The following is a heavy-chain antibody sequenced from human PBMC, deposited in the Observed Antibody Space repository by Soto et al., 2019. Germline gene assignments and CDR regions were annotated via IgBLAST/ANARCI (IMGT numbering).Heavy chain of an antibody. CDR1: GGPISSSNW. J-gene: IGHJ4*02. CDR3: ASAYSCSWYLDY. V-gene: IGHV4-4*02. Sequence: PSETLSLTRAVSGGPISSSNWWSWVRQPPGKGLERIGEIYHSGSTNYNPSLKTRVTISVDKSKNQFSLKLSSLTAADMGVYYCASAYSCSWYLDYWGQGTLVTVSS. CDR2: IYHSGST. D-gene: IGHD6-13*01.